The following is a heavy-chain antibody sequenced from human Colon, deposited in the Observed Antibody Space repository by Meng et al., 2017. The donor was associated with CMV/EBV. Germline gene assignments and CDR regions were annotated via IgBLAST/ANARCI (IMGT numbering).Heavy chain of an antibody. V-gene: IGHV4-39*07. CDR3: ARRGTGGYDSVRAFDI. Sequence: SETLSLTCTVSGDSISSNPYCWDWIRQPPGQGLEWIGTVYYSGSTFYNPSLRSRVTISVDTSKNQFSLKLTSVTAADTAVYYCARRGTGGYDSVRAFDIWGQGTMVTVSS. CDR2: VYYSGST. J-gene: IGHJ3*02. D-gene: IGHD5-12*01. CDR1: GDSISSNPYC.